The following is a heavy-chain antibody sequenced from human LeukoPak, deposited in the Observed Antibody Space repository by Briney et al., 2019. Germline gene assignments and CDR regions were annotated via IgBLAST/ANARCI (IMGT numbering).Heavy chain of an antibody. CDR2: ISSSSSYI. Sequence: GGSLRLSCAASGFTFSSYSMNWVRQAPGKGREWVSSISSSSSYIYYADSVKGRFTISRDNAKNSLYLQMNSLRAEDTAVYYCARDSADAFDIWGQGTMVTVSS. J-gene: IGHJ3*02. CDR1: GFTFSSYS. CDR3: ARDSADAFDI. D-gene: IGHD3-10*01. V-gene: IGHV3-21*01.